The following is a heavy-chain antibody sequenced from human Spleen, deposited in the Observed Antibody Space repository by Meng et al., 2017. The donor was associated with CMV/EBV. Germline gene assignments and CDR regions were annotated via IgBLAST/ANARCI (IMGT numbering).Heavy chain of an antibody. CDR2: INHSGST. Sequence: QVQLQQLGAGLLKPSETLSLTCAVYGGSFSGYYWSWIRQPPGKGLEWIGEINHSGSTNYNPSLKSRVTISVDTSKNQFSLKLSSVTAADTAVYYCARGLFLEHYMDVWGKGTTVTVSS. D-gene: IGHD3-3*01. V-gene: IGHV4-34*01. J-gene: IGHJ6*03. CDR1: GGSFSGYY. CDR3: ARGLFLEHYMDV.